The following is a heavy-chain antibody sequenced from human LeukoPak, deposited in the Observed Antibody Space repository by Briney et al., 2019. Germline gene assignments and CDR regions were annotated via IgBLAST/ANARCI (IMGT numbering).Heavy chain of an antibody. D-gene: IGHD6-19*01. CDR1: GGSFSGYY. CDR2: INHSGST. J-gene: IGHJ4*02. CDR3: ARDGIAVAGEGCNSAGFDY. V-gene: IGHV4-34*01. Sequence: PSETLSLTCAVYGGSFSGYYWSWIRQPPGKGLEWIGEINHSGSTNYNPSLKSRVTISVDTSKNQFSLKLSSVTAADTAVYYCARDGIAVAGEGCNSAGFDYWGQGTLVTVSS.